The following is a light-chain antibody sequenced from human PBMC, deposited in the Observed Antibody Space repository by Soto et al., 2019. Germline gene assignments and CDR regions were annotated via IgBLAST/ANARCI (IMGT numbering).Light chain of an antibody. CDR2: AAS. Sequence: DIQMTQSPSSLSASVGDRVTITCRASQGISSYLAWYQQKPGKAPKLLIYAASTLQSGVPSRFSGSGSGTDLTLTLSSLQPEDFATYYCQQLNSYPLTFGGGTKVDIK. V-gene: IGKV1-9*01. CDR1: QGISSY. CDR3: QQLNSYPLT. J-gene: IGKJ4*01.